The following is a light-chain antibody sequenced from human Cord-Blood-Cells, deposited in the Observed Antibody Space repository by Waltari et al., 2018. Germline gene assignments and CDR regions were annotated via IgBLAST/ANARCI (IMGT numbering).Light chain of an antibody. V-gene: IGKV1-12*01. J-gene: IGKJ2*01. CDR1: QGISSW. CDR2: AAS. Sequence: DIQMTQSPSSVSASVGDIVTITCRARQGISSWIAWYQQKPGKAPKLLIYAASSLQSGVPSRFSGSGSGTDFTLTISRLQPEDFATYYCQQANSFPYTFGQGTKLEIK. CDR3: QQANSFPYT.